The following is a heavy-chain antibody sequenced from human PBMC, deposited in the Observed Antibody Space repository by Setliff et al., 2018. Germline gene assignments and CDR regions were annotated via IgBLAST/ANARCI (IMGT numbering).Heavy chain of an antibody. D-gene: IGHD2-8*01. Sequence: GGSLRLPCVASGFTFGAYTLTWVRQAPGKGLEFVSGVDQGANTYYGDSVKGRFTISRDNSQNTVYLQMTNLRVEDTAIYYCAKDRVPDGKWDFDSSGPGILVTVSS. CDR3: AKDRVPDGKWDFDS. J-gene: IGHJ4*02. CDR1: GFTFGAYT. CDR2: VDQGANT. V-gene: IGHV3-23*01.